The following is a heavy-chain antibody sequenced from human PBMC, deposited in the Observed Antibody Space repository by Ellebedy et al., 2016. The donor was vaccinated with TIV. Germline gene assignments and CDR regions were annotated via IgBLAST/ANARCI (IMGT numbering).Heavy chain of an antibody. CDR3: ARHVQMEWLLSPVYGMDV. CDR2: IYYSGST. D-gene: IGHD3-3*01. V-gene: IGHV4-30-4*01. CDR1: GGSISSDDYY. Sequence: MPSETLSLTCTVSGGSISSDDYYWSWIHQPPGKGLEWIGYIYYSGSTNYNPSLKSRVTITVDTSKNQFSLKLSSVTAADTAVYYCARHVQMEWLLSPVYGMDVWGQGTTVTVSS. J-gene: IGHJ6*02.